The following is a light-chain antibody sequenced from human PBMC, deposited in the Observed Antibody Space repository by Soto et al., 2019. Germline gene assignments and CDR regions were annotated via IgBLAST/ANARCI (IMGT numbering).Light chain of an antibody. CDR2: GAA. CDR3: HQRQSWPRT. Sequence: ETVMTQSPATLSVSPGERATLSCRASQSVFSSLAWYQHKPGQAPRLLIYGAATRATGIPARFSGSGSGTEFTLTISSLQSDDIAVYYCHQRQSWPRTFGQGTKVDIK. V-gene: IGKV3-15*01. J-gene: IGKJ1*01. CDR1: QSVFSS.